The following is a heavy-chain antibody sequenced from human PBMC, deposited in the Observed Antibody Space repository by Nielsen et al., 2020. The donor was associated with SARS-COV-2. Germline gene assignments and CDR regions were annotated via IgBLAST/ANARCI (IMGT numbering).Heavy chain of an antibody. J-gene: IGHJ4*02. CDR3: ARGPYSSGYYY. CDR2: IYSGGST. Sequence: GESLKISCAASGFTVSSNYMSWVRQAPGKGLEWVSVIYSGGSTYYADSVKGRFTISRDNSKNTLYLQMNSLRAEDTAVYYCARGPYSSGYYYWGQGTLVTVSS. CDR1: GFTVSSNY. D-gene: IGHD3-22*01. V-gene: IGHV3-53*01.